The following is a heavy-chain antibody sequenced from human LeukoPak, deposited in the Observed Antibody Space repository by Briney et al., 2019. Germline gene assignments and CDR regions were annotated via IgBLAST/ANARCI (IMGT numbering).Heavy chain of an antibody. Sequence: LKICWTASGYRINNYWICWVRQIAPKGLEWMGIIYHGDSDTRYSPAFQGHVTISADESSSSAYLQWSSLKAADTAMYYCARIFEYCRGGSGPPGDFYSYMVVWGKGTTVSVS. CDR3: ARIFEYCRGGSGPPGDFYSYMVV. CDR1: GYRINNYW. CDR2: IYHGDSDT. V-gene: IGHV5-51*01. D-gene: IGHD2-15*01. J-gene: IGHJ6*03.